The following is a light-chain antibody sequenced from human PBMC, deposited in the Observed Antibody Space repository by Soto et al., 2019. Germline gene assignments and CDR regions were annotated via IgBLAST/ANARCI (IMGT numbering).Light chain of an antibody. Sequence: EIVLTQSPATLYLSPGERATLSCRASQSVSSYFACSKQNPGQAPRLLIYDASNRATGIPARFSGSGSGTDFTLTIISLEPEDFAVYCCQQRNSRPPTVGQGTRLEIK. J-gene: IGKJ5*01. CDR2: DAS. CDR3: QQRNSRPPT. CDR1: QSVSSY. V-gene: IGKV3-11*01.